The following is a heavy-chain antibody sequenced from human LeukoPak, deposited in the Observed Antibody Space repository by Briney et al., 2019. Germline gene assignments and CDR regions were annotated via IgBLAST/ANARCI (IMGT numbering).Heavy chain of an antibody. D-gene: IGHD6-19*01. CDR3: AKVWGSGWYFFDY. J-gene: IGHJ4*02. V-gene: IGHV3-9*03. CDR2: ISWNSGSI. CDR1: GFTFDDYA. Sequence: GGSLRLSCAASGFTFDDYAMHWVRQAPGKGLEWVSGISWNSGSIGYADSVKGRFTISRDNAKNSLYLQMNSLRAEDMALYYCAKVWGSGWYFFDYWGQGTLVTVSS.